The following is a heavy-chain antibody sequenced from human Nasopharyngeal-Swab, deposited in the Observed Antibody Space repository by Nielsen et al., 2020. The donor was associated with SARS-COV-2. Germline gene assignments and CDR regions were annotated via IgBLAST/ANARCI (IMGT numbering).Heavy chain of an antibody. D-gene: IGHD4-17*01. CDR1: GFTFSSFG. CDR3: ARDAPAHYGAFY. Sequence: GGSLRLSCAASGFTFSSFGIHWVRQAPGKGLEWVAFIAPDASNEYYGDSVKGRFSISRDSSKNTLYLQMDSLRGEDTAVYYCARDAPAHYGAFYWGRGTLVTVSS. CDR2: IAPDASNE. V-gene: IGHV3-30*03. J-gene: IGHJ4*02.